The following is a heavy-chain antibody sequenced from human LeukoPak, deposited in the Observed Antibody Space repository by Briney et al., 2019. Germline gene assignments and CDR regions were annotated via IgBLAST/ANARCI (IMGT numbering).Heavy chain of an antibody. Sequence: SVKVSCEASGGTFSSYAISWVRQAPGQGLEWMGGIIPIFGTANYAQKFQGRVTITADESTSTAYMELSSLRSEDTAVYYCARDFVVAGGSAFDYWGQGTLVTVSS. V-gene: IGHV1-69*13. CDR1: GGTFSSYA. J-gene: IGHJ4*02. CDR3: ARDFVVAGGSAFDY. D-gene: IGHD6-19*01. CDR2: IIPIFGTA.